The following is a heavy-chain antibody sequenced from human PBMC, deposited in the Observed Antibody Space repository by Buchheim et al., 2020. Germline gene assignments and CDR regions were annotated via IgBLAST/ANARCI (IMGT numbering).Heavy chain of an antibody. CDR1: GFTFSSYS. J-gene: IGHJ4*02. Sequence: EVQLVESGGGLVKPGGSLRLSCAASGFTFSSYSMNWVRQAPGKGLEWVSSISSSSSYIYYADSVKGRFTISRDNAKNSLYPQMNSLRAEDTAVYYCARDHYGDHYGALDYWGQGTL. CDR2: ISSSSSYI. V-gene: IGHV3-21*01. D-gene: IGHD4-17*01. CDR3: ARDHYGDHYGALDY.